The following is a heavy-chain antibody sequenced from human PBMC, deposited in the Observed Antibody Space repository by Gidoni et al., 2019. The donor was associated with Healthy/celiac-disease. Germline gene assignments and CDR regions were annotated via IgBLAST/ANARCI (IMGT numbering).Heavy chain of an antibody. V-gene: IGHV3-23*01. CDR2: ISGSGGST. D-gene: IGHD1-7*01. CDR3: ARGGITGTWWGY. J-gene: IGHJ4*02. Sequence: EVQRLESGGGLVQPGGSLSLPGAPSGFPFSSCAMGWVRQAPGKGLEWVSAISGSGGSTYYADSVKGRFTSSRDNSKNTLYLQMNSLRAEDTAVYYCARGGITGTWWGYWGQGTLVTVSS. CDR1: GFPFSSCA.